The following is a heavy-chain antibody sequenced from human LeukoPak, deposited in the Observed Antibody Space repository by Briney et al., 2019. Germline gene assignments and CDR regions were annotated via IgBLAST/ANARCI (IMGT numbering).Heavy chain of an antibody. CDR3: AREGTSSSCFDY. V-gene: IGHV3-23*01. CDR2: ISGSDDTT. CDR1: VYNLKNCR. D-gene: IGHD6-13*01. Sequence: PGGSLRLFCAAWVYNLKNCRMIGVRRSRGRALEGVSAISGSDDTTYYADSVKGRFTISRDNSKNTLYLQMNSLRAEDTAVYYCAREGTSSSCFDYWGQGTLVTVSS. J-gene: IGHJ4*02.